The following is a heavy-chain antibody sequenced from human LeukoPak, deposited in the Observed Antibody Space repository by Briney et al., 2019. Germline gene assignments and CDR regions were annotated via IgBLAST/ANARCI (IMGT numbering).Heavy chain of an antibody. V-gene: IGHV3-48*03. CDR1: GFTFSSYE. CDR2: ISSSGSTI. J-gene: IGHJ6*03. D-gene: IGHD2-15*01. Sequence: GGSLRLSCAASGFTFSSYEMNWVRQAPGKGLEWVSYISSSGSTIYYADSVKGRFTISRDNAKNTLYLQMNSLRAEDTAVYYCARGDFGYCSGGSCYFSVSYYYYYYMDVWGKGTTVTISS. CDR3: ARGDFGYCSGGSCYFSVSYYYYYYMDV.